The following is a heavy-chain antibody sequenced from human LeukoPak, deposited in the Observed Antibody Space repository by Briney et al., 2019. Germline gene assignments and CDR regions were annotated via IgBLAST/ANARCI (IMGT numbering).Heavy chain of an antibody. CDR2: ISASGGEK. V-gene: IGHV3-23*01. CDR3: AKIGVIGLWYFDY. Sequence: PGGSLRLSCAASGFTFSSHGMSWVRQTPERGLEWVPSISASGGEKFYADSVRGRFTISRDNSKNTLYLQMYSLRPEDTAIYYCAKIGVIGLWYFDYWGQGSLVTVSS. J-gene: IGHJ4*02. CDR1: GFTFSSHG. D-gene: IGHD2-21*01.